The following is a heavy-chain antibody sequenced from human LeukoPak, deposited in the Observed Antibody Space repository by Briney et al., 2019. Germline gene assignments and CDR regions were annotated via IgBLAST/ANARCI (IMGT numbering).Heavy chain of an antibody. CDR2: ISYDGNNI. D-gene: IGHD6-19*01. V-gene: IGHV3-30*04. CDR1: GFMFRTYA. CDR3: ARDGVAVYFYHGVDV. Sequence: TGGSLRLSCVASGFMFRTYAMHWVRQAPGKVLEWVAVISYDGNNIYYADSVKGRFSISRDNSKNTVDLQMNSLGLEDTAVYYCARDGVAVYFYHGVDVWGQGTTVIVSS. J-gene: IGHJ6*01.